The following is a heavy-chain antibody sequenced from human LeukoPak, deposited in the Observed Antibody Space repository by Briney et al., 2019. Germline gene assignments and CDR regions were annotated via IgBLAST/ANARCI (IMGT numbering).Heavy chain of an antibody. CDR3: ARVPAIYSSSAYPDY. Sequence: ASVKVSCKASGYTFTSYYMHWVRQAPGQGLEWMGWISAYNGNTNYAQKLQGRVTMTTDTSTSTAYMELRSLRSDDTAVYYCARVPAIYSSSAYPDYWGQGTLVTVSS. D-gene: IGHD6-6*01. V-gene: IGHV1-18*04. CDR2: ISAYNGNT. CDR1: GYTFTSYY. J-gene: IGHJ4*02.